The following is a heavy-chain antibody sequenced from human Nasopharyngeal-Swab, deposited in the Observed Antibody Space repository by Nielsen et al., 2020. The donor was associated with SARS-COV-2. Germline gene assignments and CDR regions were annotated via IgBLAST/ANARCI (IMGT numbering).Heavy chain of an antibody. Sequence: AGSLRLSCTVSGGSISSYYWSWIRQPPGKGLEWIGYIYYSGSTNYNPSLNRRVTISVDTSKNQFSLKLSSVTAADSAVYFCARLDSWSGHGPFDYWGQGTLVTVSS. CDR1: GGSISSYY. J-gene: IGHJ4*02. CDR2: IYYSGST. V-gene: IGHV4-59*08. D-gene: IGHD3-3*01. CDR3: ARLDSWSGHGPFDY.